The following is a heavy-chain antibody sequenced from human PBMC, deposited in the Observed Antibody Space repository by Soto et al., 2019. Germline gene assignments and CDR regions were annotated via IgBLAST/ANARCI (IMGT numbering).Heavy chain of an antibody. CDR1: GYSFSSYG. D-gene: IGHD2-21*02. CDR3: ARHVVVTIDAFDI. V-gene: IGHV1-69*10. CDR2: IIPILGIA. Sequence: ASVKVCCKASGYSFSSYGMTWVRPSPGQGLEWLGWIIPILGIANYAQKFQGRVTITADKSTSTAYMELSSLRSEDTAVYYCARHVVVTIDAFDIWGQGTMVTVS. J-gene: IGHJ3*02.